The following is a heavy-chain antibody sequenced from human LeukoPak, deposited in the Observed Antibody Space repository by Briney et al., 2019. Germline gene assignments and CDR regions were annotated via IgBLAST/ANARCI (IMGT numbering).Heavy chain of an antibody. Sequence: SQTLSLTCTVSGGSISSGNYYWSWIRQPPGKGLEWIGYIYYSGSTYYNPSLKSRVTISVDTSKNQFSLKLSSVTAADTAMYYCAREYSSSHSGFDPWGQGTLVTVSS. CDR3: AREYSSSHSGFDP. V-gene: IGHV4-30-4*01. CDR2: IYYSGST. D-gene: IGHD6-6*01. CDR1: GGSISSGNYY. J-gene: IGHJ5*02.